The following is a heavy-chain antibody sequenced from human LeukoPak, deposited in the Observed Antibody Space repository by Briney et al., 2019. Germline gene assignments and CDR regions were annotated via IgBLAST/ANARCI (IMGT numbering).Heavy chain of an antibody. CDR2: ISYDGSNK. V-gene: IGHV3-30-3*01. Sequence: GRSLRLSCAASGFTFSSYAMHWVRQAPGKGLEWVAVISYDGSNKYYADSVKGRFTISRDNSKNTLYPQMNSLRAEDTAVYYCARDLDTAMVTPDYWGQGTLVTVSS. D-gene: IGHD5-18*01. CDR3: ARDLDTAMVTPDY. J-gene: IGHJ4*02. CDR1: GFTFSSYA.